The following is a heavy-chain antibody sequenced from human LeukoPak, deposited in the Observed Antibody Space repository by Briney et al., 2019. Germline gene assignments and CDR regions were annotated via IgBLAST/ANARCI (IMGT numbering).Heavy chain of an antibody. Sequence: KPSQTLSLTCTVSGGSISSGDYYWSWIRQPPGKGLEWIGYIYYSGSTYYNPSLKSRVTISVDTSKNQSSLKLSSVTAADTAVYYCARGITYYYDSSGYYSGSRAFDIWGQGTMVTVSS. V-gene: IGHV4-30-4*01. D-gene: IGHD3-22*01. J-gene: IGHJ3*02. CDR3: ARGITYYYDSSGYYSGSRAFDI. CDR1: GGSISSGDYY. CDR2: IYYSGST.